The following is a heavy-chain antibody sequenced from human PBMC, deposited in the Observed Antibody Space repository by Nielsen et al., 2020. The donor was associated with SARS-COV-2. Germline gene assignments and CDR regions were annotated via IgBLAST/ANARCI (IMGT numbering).Heavy chain of an antibody. Sequence: ASVKVSCKASGYSFTSYDMHWVRQAPGQGLEWMGVIYPSVGSTIYAQKFQGRVSMTRDTSTSTVSMELRSLRSEDTAVYYCARHGDSFLGGLDIWGQGTVVTVSS. J-gene: IGHJ3*02. CDR2: IYPSVGST. D-gene: IGHD4-17*01. V-gene: IGHV1-46*01. CDR3: ARHGDSFLGGLDI. CDR1: GYSFTSYD.